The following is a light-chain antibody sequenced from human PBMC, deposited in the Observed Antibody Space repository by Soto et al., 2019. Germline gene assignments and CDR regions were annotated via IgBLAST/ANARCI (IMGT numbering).Light chain of an antibody. J-gene: IGLJ2*01. Sequence: QSALTQPASVSGSPGQSITISCTGTSSDVGGYNYVSWYQQHPGKAPKLMIYEVSNRPSGVSNRFSGSKSGNPASLTISGLQAEDESDYYCRSYTRSSTLVFVGGTNVTVL. CDR1: SSDVGGYNY. CDR3: RSYTRSSTLV. CDR2: EVS. V-gene: IGLV2-14*01.